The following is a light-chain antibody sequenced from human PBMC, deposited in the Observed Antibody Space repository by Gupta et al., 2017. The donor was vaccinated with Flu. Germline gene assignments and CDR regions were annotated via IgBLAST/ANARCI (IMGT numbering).Light chain of an antibody. J-gene: IGLJ1*01. Sequence: SSELTQPPTVSLSSRQTARIHCSGDSFPKQNAYWYQQKQGQAPVLVIYKDTERPSGIAERFSGSSSGSGVTLTISGVRAEDEADYYCQSADTSGTSFYVFGTGTKVTVL. CDR3: QSADTSGTSFYV. V-gene: IGLV3-25*02. CDR2: KDT. CDR1: SFPKQN.